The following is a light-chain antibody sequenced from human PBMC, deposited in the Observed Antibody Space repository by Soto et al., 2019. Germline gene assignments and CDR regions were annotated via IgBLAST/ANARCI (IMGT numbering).Light chain of an antibody. V-gene: IGLV2-8*01. CDR2: EVV. CDR1: KSDIGVYDF. Sequence: QSALTRPPSASGSAGQSVTISCTGTKSDIGVYDFVSWYQHHPGKAPRLIIYEVVQRPSGVPDRFSGSKSGNTASLTVSGLQAADEADYFCKSYAGSNTYVFGSGTKVTVL. J-gene: IGLJ1*01. CDR3: KSYAGSNTYV.